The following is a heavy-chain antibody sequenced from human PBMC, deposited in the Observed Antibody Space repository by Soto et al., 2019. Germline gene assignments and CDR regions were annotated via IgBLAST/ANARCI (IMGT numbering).Heavy chain of an antibody. Sequence: GSGPTLVNPTQTLTLTCTFSGFSLSTSGVGVGWIRQPPGKALEWLALIYWNDDKRYSPSLKSRLTITKDTSKNQVVLTMTNMDLVATATYYCAQDSSGYYYGTHIHLGQGTLVTISS. CDR3: AQDSSGYYYGTHIH. D-gene: IGHD3-22*01. J-gene: IGHJ4*02. CDR1: GFSLSTSGVG. CDR2: IYWNDDK. V-gene: IGHV2-5*01.